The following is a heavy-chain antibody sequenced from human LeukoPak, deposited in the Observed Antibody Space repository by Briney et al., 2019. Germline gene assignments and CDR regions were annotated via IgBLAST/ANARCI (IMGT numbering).Heavy chain of an antibody. V-gene: IGHV1-18*04. CDR1: GYRFTTYG. J-gene: IGHJ6*02. CDR3: ASSSTSPERPYYYYGMDV. D-gene: IGHD2-2*01. CDR2: ISAYDGDT. Sequence: GASVKVSCKASGYRFTTYGFTWVRQAPGQGLEWVGWISAYDGDTHYAQKLQGRVTMTTDTSTSTAYMELRSLRSDDTAVYYCASSSTSPERPYYYYGMDVWGQGTTVTVSS.